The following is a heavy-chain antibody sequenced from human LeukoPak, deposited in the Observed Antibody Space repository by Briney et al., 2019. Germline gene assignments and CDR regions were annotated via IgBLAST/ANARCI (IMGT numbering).Heavy chain of an antibody. V-gene: IGHV1-69*13. Sequence: GASVKVSCKASGYTFTSYGISWVRQAPGQGLEWMGGIIPIFGTANYAQKFQGRVTITADESTSTAYMELSSLRSEDTAVYYCARESTEEMATIRPQFDYWGQGTLVTVSS. J-gene: IGHJ4*02. CDR1: GYTFTSYG. D-gene: IGHD5-24*01. CDR3: ARESTEEMATIRPQFDY. CDR2: IIPIFGTA.